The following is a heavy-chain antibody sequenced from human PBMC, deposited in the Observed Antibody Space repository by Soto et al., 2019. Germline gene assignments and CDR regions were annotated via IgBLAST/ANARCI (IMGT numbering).Heavy chain of an antibody. V-gene: IGHV3-7*03. Sequence: GGSQRLSCEVSGFVFSMYSMSWVRQTPGKGLEWVAKIPQEGVDGHYADSVKGRFTISRDNGKNSLYLQMNNLRAEDTAVYYCARDHLILPAHDFFYGSDVWGRGATVTVSS. CDR3: ARDHLILPAHDFFYGSDV. J-gene: IGHJ6*02. D-gene: IGHD2-21*02. CDR1: GFVFSMYS. CDR2: IPQEGVDG.